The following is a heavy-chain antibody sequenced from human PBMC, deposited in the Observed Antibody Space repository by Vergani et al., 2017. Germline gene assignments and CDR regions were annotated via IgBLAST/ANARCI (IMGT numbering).Heavy chain of an antibody. D-gene: IGHD3-3*01. Sequence: QLQLQESGSGLVKPSQTLSLTCAVSGGSISSGGYSWSWIRQPPGKGLEWIGYIYHSGSTYYNPSLKSRVTISVDRSKNQFSLKLSSVTAADTAVYYCASRLVWSGYVFDYWGQGTLVTVSS. CDR3: ASRLVWSGYVFDY. CDR2: IYHSGST. CDR1: GGSISSGGYS. J-gene: IGHJ4*02. V-gene: IGHV4-30-2*01.